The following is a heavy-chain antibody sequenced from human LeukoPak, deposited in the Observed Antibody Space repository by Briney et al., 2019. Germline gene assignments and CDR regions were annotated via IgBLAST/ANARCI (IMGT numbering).Heavy chain of an antibody. CDR3: ARMWGRTLDSGYDQTFDY. D-gene: IGHD5-12*01. Sequence: GASLKISCKASGYSFTSYWIGWVRQMPGKGLEWMGIIYPGDSDTRYSPSFQGQVTISADKSISTAYLQWSSLKASDTAMYYCARMWGRTLDSGYDQTFDYWGQGTLVTVSS. CDR2: IYPGDSDT. CDR1: GYSFTSYW. V-gene: IGHV5-51*01. J-gene: IGHJ4*02.